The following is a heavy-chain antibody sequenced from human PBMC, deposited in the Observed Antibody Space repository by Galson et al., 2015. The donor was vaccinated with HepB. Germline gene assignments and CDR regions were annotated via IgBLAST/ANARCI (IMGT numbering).Heavy chain of an antibody. J-gene: IGHJ3*02. CDR3: AKDSQVPFAFDI. CDR1: GFTFSSYA. CDR2: ISGSGGST. V-gene: IGHV3-23*01. Sequence: SLRLSCAASGFTFSSYAMSWARQAPGKGLEWVSAISGSGGSTYYADSVKGRLTISRDNSKNTLYLQMNNLRAEDTAVYYCAKDSQVPFAFDIWGQGTMVTVSS.